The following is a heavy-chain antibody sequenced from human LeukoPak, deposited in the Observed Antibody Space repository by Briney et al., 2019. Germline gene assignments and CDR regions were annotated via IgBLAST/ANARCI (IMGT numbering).Heavy chain of an antibody. CDR3: ARRGSGSYYKRYYYYYMDV. V-gene: IGHV4-34*01. CDR2: INHSGST. Sequence: SETLSLTCTVSGGSISSYYWSWIRQPPGKGLEWIGEINHSGSTNYNPSLKSRVTISVDTSKNQFSLKLSSVTAADTAVYYCARRGSGSYYKRYYYYYMDVWGKGTTVTVSS. D-gene: IGHD3-10*01. CDR1: GGSISSYY. J-gene: IGHJ6*03.